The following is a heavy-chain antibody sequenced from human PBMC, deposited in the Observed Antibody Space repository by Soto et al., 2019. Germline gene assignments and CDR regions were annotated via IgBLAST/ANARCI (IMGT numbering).Heavy chain of an antibody. CDR3: AKGRGGSGSLTPRVDF. V-gene: IGHV3-23*01. J-gene: IGHJ4*02. Sequence: EVQLLESGGGLVQPGGSLRLSCAASGFTFNNYAMTWVRQAPGKGLEWVSAISSGGDTTSYADSVKGRFTISRDGSKNTLYLQMSSLRAEDTALYYCAKGRGGSGSLTPRVDFWGQGPLVTVSS. D-gene: IGHD3-10*01. CDR1: GFTFNNYA. CDR2: ISSGGDTT.